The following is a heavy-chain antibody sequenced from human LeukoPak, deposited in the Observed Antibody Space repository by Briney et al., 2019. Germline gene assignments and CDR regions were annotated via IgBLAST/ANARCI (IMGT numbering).Heavy chain of an antibody. CDR1: GFTLGGYW. Sequence: GGSLRLSCAASGFTLGGYWMTWIRQAPGKGLEWVASIDFDGSNTYYVDSVRGRFTISRDNAKNSLYLQMNSLGVEETAVYFCARGRGWIDPWGQGTLVTVSS. CDR3: ARGRGWIDP. J-gene: IGHJ5*02. V-gene: IGHV3-7*01. CDR2: IDFDGSNT. D-gene: IGHD5-24*01.